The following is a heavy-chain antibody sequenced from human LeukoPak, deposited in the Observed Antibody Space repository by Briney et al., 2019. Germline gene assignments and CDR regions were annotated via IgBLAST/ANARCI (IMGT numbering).Heavy chain of an antibody. Sequence: GGSLRLSCVASEFTFSSHAMYWVRQAPGKGLEWVSTISAGPGDTYYADSVKGRFTISRDNSKNTLFLQMNSLRAEDTALYYCVRRGTNLYFDFWGRGTLVTVSS. D-gene: IGHD1-14*01. V-gene: IGHV3-23*01. CDR3: VRRGTNLYFDF. CDR2: ISAGPGDT. CDR1: EFTFSSHA. J-gene: IGHJ2*01.